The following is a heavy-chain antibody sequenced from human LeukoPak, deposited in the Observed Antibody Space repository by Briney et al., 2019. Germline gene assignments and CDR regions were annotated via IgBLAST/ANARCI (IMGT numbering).Heavy chain of an antibody. V-gene: IGHV3-21*01. D-gene: IGHD2-15*01. J-gene: IGHJ3*02. CDR1: GFTFSSYS. CDR3: ARDFCSGGSCYSDAFDI. Sequence: GGSLRLSCAASGFTFSSYSMNWVRQAPGKGLEWVSSISSSSYIYYVDSVKGRFTISRDNAKNSLYLQMNSLRAEDTAVYYCARDFCSGGSCYSDAFDIWGQGTMVTVSS. CDR2: ISSSSYI.